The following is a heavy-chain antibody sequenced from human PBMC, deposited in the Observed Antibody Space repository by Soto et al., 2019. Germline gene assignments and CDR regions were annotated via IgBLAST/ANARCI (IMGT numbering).Heavy chain of an antibody. D-gene: IGHD3-10*01. CDR2: ISGSGGST. J-gene: IGHJ4*02. CDR1: GFTFSSYA. V-gene: IGHV3-23*01. CDR3: AKDGGGYYYGSGSYYRYFDY. Sequence: GGALRLSCAASGFTFSSYAMSWVRQAPGKGLEWVSAISGSGGSTYYADSVKGRFTISRDNSKNTLYLQMNSLRAEDTAVYYCAKDGGGYYYGSGSYYRYFDYWGQGTLVTVSS.